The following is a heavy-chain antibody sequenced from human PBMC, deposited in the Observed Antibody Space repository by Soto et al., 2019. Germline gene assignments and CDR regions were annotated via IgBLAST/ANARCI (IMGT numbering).Heavy chain of an antibody. J-gene: IGHJ3*02. Sequence: GGSLRLSCAASGFTFSSYSMNWVRQAPGKGLEWVSYISSSSSTIYYAASVKGRFTISRDNAKNSLYLQMNSLRAEDTAVYYCARLTLGIGAFDIWGQGTMVTVSS. D-gene: IGHD7-27*01. CDR2: ISSSSSTI. CDR3: ARLTLGIGAFDI. V-gene: IGHV3-48*04. CDR1: GFTFSSYS.